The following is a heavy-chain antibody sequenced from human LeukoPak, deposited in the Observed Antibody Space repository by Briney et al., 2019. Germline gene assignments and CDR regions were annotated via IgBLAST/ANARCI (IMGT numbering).Heavy chain of an antibody. V-gene: IGHV7-4-1*02. D-gene: IGHD5-18*01. CDR2: INTNTGNP. CDR1: AYTYTTYA. CDR3: ARLGYSYGYYWFDP. Sequence: GASVKVSRKASAYTYTTYAMNWVRQAPGQGLEWMGWINTNTGNPTYAQGFTGRFVFSLDTSVSTAYLQISSLKAEDTAVYYCARLGYSYGYYWFDPWGQGTLVTVSS. J-gene: IGHJ5*02.